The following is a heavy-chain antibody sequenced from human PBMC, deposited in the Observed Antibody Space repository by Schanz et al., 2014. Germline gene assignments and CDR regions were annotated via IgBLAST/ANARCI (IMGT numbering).Heavy chain of an antibody. CDR2: IIPITGIT. D-gene: IGHD6-6*01. CDR1: GDTFRSYT. V-gene: IGHV1-69*02. Sequence: QVQLVQSGAEVKKPGSSVKVSCKASGDTFRSYTINWVRHAPGQGLEWMGRIIPITGITNYAQKFQGRVTFTADKSTSTAFLEVNSLRSEDTAVYYCARLATSKSRLGDAVDIWGQGTMVTVSS. J-gene: IGHJ3*02. CDR3: ARLATSKSRLGDAVDI.